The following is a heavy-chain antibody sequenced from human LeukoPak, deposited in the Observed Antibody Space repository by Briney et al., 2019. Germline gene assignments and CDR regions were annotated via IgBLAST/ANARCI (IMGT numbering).Heavy chain of an antibody. CDR1: GLTFSDYH. D-gene: IGHD1-1*01. CDR2: IGTAGDT. CDR3: VRVAKERVGGVYYFDY. J-gene: IGHJ4*02. Sequence: AGSLRLSCAASGLTFSDYHMHWVPHATGKGLEWVSAIGTAGDTYYTGSQKGRFTISRENAKNSLYLQMNSLRAGDTAVYYCVRVAKERVGGVYYFDYGGQGTPVTVST. V-gene: IGHV3-13*01.